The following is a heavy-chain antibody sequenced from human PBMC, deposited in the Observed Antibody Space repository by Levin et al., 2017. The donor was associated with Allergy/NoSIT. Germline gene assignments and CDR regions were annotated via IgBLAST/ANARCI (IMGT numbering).Heavy chain of an antibody. CDR3: AKPILNSYCSGGTCLPAYYFDY. CDR1: GFTFSSYG. Sequence: GGSLRLSCAASGFTFSSYGMHWVRQAPGKGLEWVAVISYDGSNKYYADSVKGRFTISRDNSKNTLYLQMNSLRAEDTAVYYCAKPILNSYCSGGTCLPAYYFDYWGQGTLVTVSS. CDR2: ISYDGSNK. D-gene: IGHD2-15*01. V-gene: IGHV3-30*18. J-gene: IGHJ4*02.